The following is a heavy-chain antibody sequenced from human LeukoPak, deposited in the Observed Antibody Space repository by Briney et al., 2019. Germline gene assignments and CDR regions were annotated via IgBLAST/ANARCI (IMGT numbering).Heavy chain of an antibody. J-gene: IGHJ2*01. CDR3: AREASYCSLCSYWYFDL. CDR1: GYTFTSYG. V-gene: IGHV1-18*01. Sequence: GASVKVSCKASGYTFTSYGISWVRQAPGQGLEWMGWISAYDGNTNYARTLQGRVTMTGDTSTSTAYMELRSLRSDDTAVYYCAREASYCSLCSYWYFDLWGRGTLVTVSS. D-gene: IGHD1-26*01. CDR2: ISAYDGNT.